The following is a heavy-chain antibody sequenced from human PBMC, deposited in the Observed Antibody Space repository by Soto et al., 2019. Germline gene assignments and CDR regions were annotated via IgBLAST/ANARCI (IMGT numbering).Heavy chain of an antibody. CDR1: GGTFSSYA. J-gene: IGHJ4*02. CDR3: AKADQSVSRRIAAAPRWYFDY. D-gene: IGHD6-13*01. Sequence: SVKVSCKASGGTFSSYAISWVRQAPGQGLEWMGGIIPIFGTANYAQKFQGRVTITADESTSTAYMELNSLRAEDTAVYYCAKADQSVSRRIAAAPRWYFDYWGQGTLVTVSS. CDR2: IIPIFGTA. V-gene: IGHV1-69*13.